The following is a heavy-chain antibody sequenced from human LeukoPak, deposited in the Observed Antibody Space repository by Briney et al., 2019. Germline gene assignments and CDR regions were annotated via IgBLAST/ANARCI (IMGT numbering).Heavy chain of an antibody. Sequence: GGSLRLSCAASGFTFSRNWMHWVRQAPGKGLVWVSRINSDGSITNHADSVKGRFTISRDNAKNTLYLQMSSLRAEDTAVYYCAKDRTYSGSYFWGQGTLVTVSS. V-gene: IGHV3-74*01. CDR1: GFTFSRNW. J-gene: IGHJ4*02. D-gene: IGHD1-26*01. CDR2: INSDGSIT. CDR3: AKDRTYSGSYF.